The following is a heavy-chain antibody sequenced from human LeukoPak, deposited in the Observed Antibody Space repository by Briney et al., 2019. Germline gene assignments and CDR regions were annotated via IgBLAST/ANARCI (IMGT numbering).Heavy chain of an antibody. CDR1: GYTFPDYG. CDR2: ISADIGNT. V-gene: IGHV1-18*01. J-gene: IGHJ4*02. D-gene: IGHD2-15*01. CDR3: ARDRLGYCGYGSCLLFDN. Sequence: GASVKVSCKASGYTFPDYGISWVRQAPGQGLEWMGWISADIGNTNYAQNFQGRVTMTRGRSTSTGYMELTSLTSDDTAVYYCARDRLGYCGYGSCLLFDNWGQGTLVTVSS.